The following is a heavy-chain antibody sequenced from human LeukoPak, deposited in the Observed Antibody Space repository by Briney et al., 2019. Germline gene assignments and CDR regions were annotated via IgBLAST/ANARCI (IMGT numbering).Heavy chain of an antibody. CDR1: GYTFTSYD. CDR2: MNPNSGNT. Sequence: ASVKVSCKASGYTFTSYDINWVRQATGQGLEWMGWMNPNSGNTGYAQKFQGRVTMTRNTSISTAYMELSSLRSEDTAVYYCARGLSAAAGTSYAFDIWGQGTMVTVSS. CDR3: ARGLSAAAGTSYAFDI. V-gene: IGHV1-8*01. J-gene: IGHJ3*02. D-gene: IGHD6-13*01.